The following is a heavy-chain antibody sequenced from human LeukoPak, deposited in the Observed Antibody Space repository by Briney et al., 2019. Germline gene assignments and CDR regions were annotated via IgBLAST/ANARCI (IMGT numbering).Heavy chain of an antibody. CDR1: GYTFTSYY. Sequence: ASVKVSCKASGYTFTSYYMHWVRQAPGQGLEGMGIINPSGGSTSYAQKFQGRVTMTRDTSTSTVYMELSSLRSEDTAVYSCARSRITIFGVVTAPQYWGQGTLVTVSS. V-gene: IGHV1-46*01. CDR3: ARSRITIFGVVTAPQY. J-gene: IGHJ4*02. D-gene: IGHD3-3*01. CDR2: INPSGGST.